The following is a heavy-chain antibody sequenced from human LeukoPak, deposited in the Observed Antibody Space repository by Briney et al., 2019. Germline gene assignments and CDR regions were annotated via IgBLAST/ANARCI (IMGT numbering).Heavy chain of an antibody. J-gene: IGHJ4*02. CDR1: GFTFSTYS. V-gene: IGHV3-21*01. D-gene: IGHD5-18*01. Sequence: GGSLRLSCAASGFTFSTYSMNWVRQAPGKGLEWVSSISSSSSYIYYADSVKGRFTISRDNAKNSLYLQMNSLRAEDTAVYYCAREDTAMAPDYWGQGTLVTVSS. CDR2: ISSSSSYI. CDR3: AREDTAMAPDY.